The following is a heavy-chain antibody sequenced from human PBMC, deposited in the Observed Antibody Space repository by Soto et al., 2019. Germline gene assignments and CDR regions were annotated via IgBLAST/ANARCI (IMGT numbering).Heavy chain of an antibody. J-gene: IGHJ4*02. CDR2: IYYSGST. V-gene: IGHV4-61*01. D-gene: IGHD3-22*01. CDR1: GGSVSSGSYY. CDR3: ARAPFYDSSGYYFINYFDY. Sequence: SETLSLTCTVSGGSVSSGSYYWSWIRQPPGKGLEWIGYIYYSGSTNYNPSLKSRVTISVDTSKNQFSLKLSSVTAADTAVYYCARAPFYDSSGYYFINYFDYWGQGTLVTVSS.